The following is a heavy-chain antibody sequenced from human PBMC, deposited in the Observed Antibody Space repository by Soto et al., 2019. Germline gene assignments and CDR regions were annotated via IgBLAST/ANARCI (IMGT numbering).Heavy chain of an antibody. CDR1: GGPFSNYA. Sequence: SVKVSCKASGGPFSNYAINWVRQAPGQGLEWMGGIIPTFTTGIIPIFGTANYAQKFQGRVTITADESTSTAYMELSSLRSEDTAVYYCASIRTGTMGYYYYYYGMDVWGQGTTVTVSS. V-gene: IGHV1-69*13. CDR2: IIPTFTTGIIPIFGTA. D-gene: IGHD1-1*01. CDR3: ASIRTGTMGYYYYYYGMDV. J-gene: IGHJ6*02.